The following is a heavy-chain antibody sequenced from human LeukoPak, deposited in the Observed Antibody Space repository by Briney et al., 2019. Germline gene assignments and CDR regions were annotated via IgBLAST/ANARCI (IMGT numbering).Heavy chain of an antibody. CDR2: INPGGSSI. Sequence: PGGSLRLSCAASGFTFSSYWMHWVRQVPGKGLVWVARINPGGSSITYADSVKGRFTISRDNAKNTPYLQMDSLRAEDTGVYYCARSNQADDYWGQGTLVTVPS. D-gene: IGHD1-14*01. V-gene: IGHV3-74*01. J-gene: IGHJ4*02. CDR1: GFTFSSYW. CDR3: ARSNQADDY.